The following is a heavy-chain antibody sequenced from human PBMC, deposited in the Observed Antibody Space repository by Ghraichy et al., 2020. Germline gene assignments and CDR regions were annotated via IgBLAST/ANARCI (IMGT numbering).Heavy chain of an antibody. CDR1: GFSLSTYG. J-gene: IGHJ6*03. D-gene: IGHD3-3*01. V-gene: IGHV3-30*02. Sequence: GGSLRLSCAASGFSLSTYGMYWVRQAPGKGLDWVAFIRYDESNIYYGDSVKGRFSISRDSSKNTVYLQMNSLRAEDTAVYYCARDLYDYWMDVWGKGTTGTVCS. CDR2: IRYDESNI. CDR3: ARDLYDYWMDV.